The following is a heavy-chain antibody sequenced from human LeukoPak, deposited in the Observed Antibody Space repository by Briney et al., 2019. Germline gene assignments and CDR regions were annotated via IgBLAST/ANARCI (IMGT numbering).Heavy chain of an antibody. CDR2: IKEDGSEK. CDR3: ARLGLGGYSYSLDY. J-gene: IGHJ4*02. D-gene: IGHD2-21*01. V-gene: IGHV3-7*01. CDR1: GFSFGSYW. Sequence: GGSLRLSCAASGFSFGSYWMNWVRQAPGKRLEWVANIKEDGSEKYYVDSVKGRFTISRDSAKNALYLQMNSLRAEDTAVYYCARLGLGGYSYSLDYWGQGTLVTVSS.